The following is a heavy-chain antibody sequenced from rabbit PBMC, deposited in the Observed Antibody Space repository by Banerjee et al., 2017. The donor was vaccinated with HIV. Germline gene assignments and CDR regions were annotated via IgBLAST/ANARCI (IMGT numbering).Heavy chain of an antibody. V-gene: IGHV1S45*01. Sequence: QQQLVESGGGLVQPEGSLTLTCTASGFSFSSRYYMCWVRQAPGKGLEWIACIYVGDDTTYYASWAKGRFTISKTSSTTVTLQMTSLTAADTATYFCARTITGSSVYTGLDLWGQGTLVTVS. CDR2: IYVGDDTT. D-gene: IGHD8-1*01. CDR1: GFSFSSRYY. J-gene: IGHJ3*01. CDR3: ARTITGSSVYTGLDL.